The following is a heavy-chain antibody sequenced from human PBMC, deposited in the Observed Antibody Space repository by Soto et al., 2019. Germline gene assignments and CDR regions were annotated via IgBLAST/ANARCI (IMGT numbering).Heavy chain of an antibody. CDR2: INAGNGNT. J-gene: IGHJ4*02. V-gene: IGHV1-3*01. CDR3: ARSIVVVTAADY. D-gene: IGHD2-21*02. CDR1: GYTFTSYA. Sequence: GASVKVSCKASGYTFTSYAMHWVRQAPGQRLEWMGWINAGNGNTKYSQKFQGRVTITRDTSASTAYMELSSLRSEDTAVYYCARSIVVVTAADYWGQGTLGTVSS.